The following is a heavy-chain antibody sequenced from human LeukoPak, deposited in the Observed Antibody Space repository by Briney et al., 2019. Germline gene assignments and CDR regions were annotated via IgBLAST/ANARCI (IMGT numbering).Heavy chain of an antibody. CDR3: ILGGKLDY. CDR2: IYHTGNT. CDR1: GGSISSSNYY. V-gene: IGHV4-39*01. Sequence: SETLSLTCTVSGGSISSSNYYRGWLRQPPGKGLEWIGDIYHTGNTHYNPSLKSRATISVDTSKNQLSLRLNSVTAADTALYYCILGGKLDYWGQGILVAVSS. D-gene: IGHD3-10*01. J-gene: IGHJ4*02.